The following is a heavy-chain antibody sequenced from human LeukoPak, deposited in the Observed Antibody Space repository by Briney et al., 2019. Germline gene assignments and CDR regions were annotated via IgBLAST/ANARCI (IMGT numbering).Heavy chain of an antibody. D-gene: IGHD1-20*01. Sequence: GASVKVSCKTSGYSFTNYDISWVRQAPGQGLEWMGLISAHKNNTTYAQKFQGRVTMTTDTSTNTGYMELRSLTSDDTAVYYCARDGSITGPFLDAFDIWGLGTMVTVSS. CDR1: GYSFTNYD. CDR3: ARDGSITGPFLDAFDI. CDR2: ISAHKNNT. V-gene: IGHV1-18*01. J-gene: IGHJ3*02.